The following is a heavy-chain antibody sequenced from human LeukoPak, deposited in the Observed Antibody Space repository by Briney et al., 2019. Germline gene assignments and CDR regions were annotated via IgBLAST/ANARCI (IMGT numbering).Heavy chain of an antibody. D-gene: IGHD4-11*01. CDR2: IYYSGST. Sequence: SETLSLTCTVSGGSITSSNYYWGWIRQPPGKGLEWIGYIYYSGSTNYNPSLKSRVTISVDTSKNQFSLKLSSVTAADTAVYYCARHQYPDSYSDAFDIWGQGTMVTVSS. V-gene: IGHV4-61*05. CDR1: GGSITSSNYY. CDR3: ARHQYPDSYSDAFDI. J-gene: IGHJ3*02.